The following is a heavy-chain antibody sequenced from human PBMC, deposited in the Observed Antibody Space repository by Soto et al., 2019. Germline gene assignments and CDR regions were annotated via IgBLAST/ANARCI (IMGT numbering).Heavy chain of an antibody. D-gene: IGHD1-1*01. CDR3: ATTVSGNSPL. J-gene: IGHJ4*02. CDR2: IREDGSEK. Sequence: GGSLRLSCAASGFTFSSYAMSWVRQAPGKGLEWVATIREDGSEKYYADSVKGRFAISRDNAKNSLYLQMNSLRAEDTALYYCATTVSGNSPLWGQGILVTVSS. CDR1: GFTFSSYA. V-gene: IGHV3-7*01.